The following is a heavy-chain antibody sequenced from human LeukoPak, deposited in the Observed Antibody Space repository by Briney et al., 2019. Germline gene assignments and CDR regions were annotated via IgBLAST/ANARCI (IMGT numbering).Heavy chain of an antibody. J-gene: IGHJ4*02. V-gene: IGHV1-3*01. CDR2: INAGNGNT. CDR3: ARDGTYSSGWSD. Sequence: ASVKVSCKASGYTFTSYAMHWVRQAPGQRLEWMGWINAGNGNTKYSQKFQGRVTITRDTSASTAYMGLSSLRSEDTAVYYCARDGTYSSGWSDWGQGTLVTVSS. D-gene: IGHD6-19*01. CDR1: GYTFTSYA.